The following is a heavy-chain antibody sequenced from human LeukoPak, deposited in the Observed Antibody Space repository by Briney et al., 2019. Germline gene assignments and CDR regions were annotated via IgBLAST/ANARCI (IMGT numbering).Heavy chain of an antibody. CDR2: ISSSSYI. CDR1: GFTFSSYA. D-gene: IGHD6-13*01. V-gene: IGHV3-21*01. Sequence: GGSLRLSCAASGFTFSSYAMNWVRQAPGKGLEWVSSISSSSYIYYADSVKGRFTISRDNAKNSLYLQMNSLRAEDTAVYYCARDGAAAGFPDYWGQGTLVTVSS. CDR3: ARDGAAAGFPDY. J-gene: IGHJ4*02.